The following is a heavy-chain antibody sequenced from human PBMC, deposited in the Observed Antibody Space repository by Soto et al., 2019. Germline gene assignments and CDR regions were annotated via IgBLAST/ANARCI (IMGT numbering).Heavy chain of an antibody. CDR2: IYHSGST. J-gene: IGHJ4*02. CDR3: ASAVAAAGTFDY. D-gene: IGHD6-13*01. CDR1: GYSISSGYY. V-gene: IGHV4-38-2*01. Sequence: PSETLSLTCAVSGYSISSGYYWGWIRQPPGKGLEWIGSIYHSGSTYYNPSLKSRVTISVDTSKNQFSLKLSSVTAADTAVYYCASAVAAAGTFDYWGQGTLVTAPQ.